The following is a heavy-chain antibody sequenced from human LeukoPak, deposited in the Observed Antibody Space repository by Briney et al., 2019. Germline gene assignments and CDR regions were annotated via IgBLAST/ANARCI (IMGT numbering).Heavy chain of an antibody. CDR1: GGSISSYY. CDR2: IYHNGRT. V-gene: IGHV4-59*12. J-gene: IGHJ4*02. D-gene: IGHD3-22*01. CDR3: ARDRYYYDSSARYFDY. Sequence: SETLSLTCTVSGGSISSYYWSWIRQPPGKGLDWIGFIYHNGRTDYNPSLKSRVTISAVTSKNQFSLRLSSVTAADTAVYYCARDRYYYDSSARYFDYWGQGTLVTVSS.